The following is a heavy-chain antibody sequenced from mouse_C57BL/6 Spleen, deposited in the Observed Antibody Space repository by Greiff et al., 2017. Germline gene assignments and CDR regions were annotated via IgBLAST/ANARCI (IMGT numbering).Heavy chain of an antibody. Sequence: QVQLQQPGAELVKPGASVKLSCKASGYTFTSYWMHWVKQRPGQGLEWIGMIHPNSGSTNTNEKFKSKATLTVDKSSSTAYMQLSSLTSEDSAVYYCARPTTVDWYFDVWGTGTTVTVSS. CDR2: IHPNSGST. CDR1: GYTFTSYW. CDR3: ARPTTVDWYFDV. D-gene: IGHD1-1*01. J-gene: IGHJ1*03. V-gene: IGHV1-64*01.